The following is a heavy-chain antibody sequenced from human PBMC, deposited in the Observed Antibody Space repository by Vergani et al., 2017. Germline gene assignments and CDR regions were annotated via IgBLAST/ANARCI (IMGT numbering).Heavy chain of an antibody. D-gene: IGHD3-22*01. J-gene: IGHJ1*01. CDR2: ISNDATKE. CDR3: ARGTHSSPSN. CDR1: GFTFRSYA. V-gene: IGHV3-30*03. Sequence: QVELVESGGGVVQPGGSLRLSCAASGFTFRSYAMHWVRQAPGKGLEWVAVISNDATKEKYADSVKGRFTISRDNSKNTLYLQLSSLRAEDTAVYYCARGTHSSPSNWGKGRLVTVSS.